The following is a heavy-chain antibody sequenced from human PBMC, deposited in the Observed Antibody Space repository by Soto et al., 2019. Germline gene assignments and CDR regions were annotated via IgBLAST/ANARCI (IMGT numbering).Heavy chain of an antibody. CDR2: IYYSGST. J-gene: IGHJ5*02. V-gene: IGHV4-59*01. CDR3: ARDLGYCSSTSCYPWFDP. Sequence: SETLSLTCTVSGGSISSYYWSWIRQPPGKGLEWIGYIYYSGSTNYNPSLKSRVTISVDTSKNQFSLKLSSVTAADTAVYYCARDLGYCSSTSCYPWFDPWGQGTLVTVSS. CDR1: GGSISSYY. D-gene: IGHD2-2*01.